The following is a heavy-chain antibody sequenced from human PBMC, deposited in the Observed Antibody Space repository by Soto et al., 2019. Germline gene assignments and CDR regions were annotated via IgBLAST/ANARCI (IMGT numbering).Heavy chain of an antibody. CDR2: ISGSGGST. V-gene: IGHV3-23*01. CDR1: GFTFSSYA. J-gene: IGHJ4*02. Sequence: GGSLRLSCAASGFTFSSYAMSWVRQAPGKGLEWVSAISGSGGSTYYADSVKGRFTISRDNSKNTLYLQMNSLRAEDTAVYYCAKGREGTRKSPHPTDYWGQGTLVTVSS. CDR3: AKGREGTRKSPHPTDY.